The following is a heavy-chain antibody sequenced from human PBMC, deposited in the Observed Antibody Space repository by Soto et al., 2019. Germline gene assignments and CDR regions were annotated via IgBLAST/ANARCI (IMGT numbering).Heavy chain of an antibody. CDR1: GGTFRNHV. Sequence: ASVTVSCKASGGTFRNHVFNWVRQAPGQGLEWMGGIIPIIGTPNYAQKFQGRVTITADASTNTVYLEVSSLRSQDTAVYYCARDLEFRDGNISHLDYWGQGTLVTVSS. J-gene: IGHJ4*02. V-gene: IGHV1-69*13. D-gene: IGHD3-10*01. CDR2: IIPIIGTP. CDR3: ARDLEFRDGNISHLDY.